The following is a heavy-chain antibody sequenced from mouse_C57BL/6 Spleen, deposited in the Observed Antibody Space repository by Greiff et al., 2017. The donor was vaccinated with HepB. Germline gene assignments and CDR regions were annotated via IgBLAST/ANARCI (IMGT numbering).Heavy chain of an antibody. CDR2: IDPSDSYT. CDR1: GYTFTSYW. Sequence: QVQLQQPGAELVMPGASVKLSCKASGYTFTSYWMHWVKQRPGQGLEWIGEIDPSDSYTNYNQKFKGKSTLTVDKSSSTAYMQLSSLTSEDSAVYYCARAGSSGFAYWGQGTLATVSA. CDR3: ARAGSSGFAY. V-gene: IGHV1-69*01. J-gene: IGHJ3*01.